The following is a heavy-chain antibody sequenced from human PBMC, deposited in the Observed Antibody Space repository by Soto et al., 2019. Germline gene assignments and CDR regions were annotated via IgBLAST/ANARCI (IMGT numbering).Heavy chain of an antibody. J-gene: IGHJ6*02. Sequence: SETLSLTCTVSGGSISSYYWSWIRQPPGKGLEWIGYIYYSGSTNYNPSLKSRVTISVDTSKNQFSLKLSSVTAADTAVYYCARDRYDFWSGPLRNDYYGMDVWGQGTTVTVSS. CDR1: GGSISSYY. CDR2: IYYSGST. D-gene: IGHD3-3*01. CDR3: ARDRYDFWSGPLRNDYYGMDV. V-gene: IGHV4-59*01.